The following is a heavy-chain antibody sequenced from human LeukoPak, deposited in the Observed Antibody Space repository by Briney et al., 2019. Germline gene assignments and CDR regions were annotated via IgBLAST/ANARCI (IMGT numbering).Heavy chain of an antibody. CDR1: GFTFSSYA. V-gene: IGHV3-30-3*01. Sequence: GGSLRLSCAASGFTFSSYAMHWVRQAPGKGLEWVAVISYDGSNKYYADSVKGRFTISRDNSKNTLYLQMNSLRAEDTAVYYCAKVRYFDYDMDVWGKGTTVTVS. CDR3: AKVRYFDYDMDV. CDR2: ISYDGSNK. J-gene: IGHJ6*03. D-gene: IGHD3-9*01.